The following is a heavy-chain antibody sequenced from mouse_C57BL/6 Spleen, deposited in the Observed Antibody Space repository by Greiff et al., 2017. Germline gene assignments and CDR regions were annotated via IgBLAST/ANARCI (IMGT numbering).Heavy chain of an antibody. J-gene: IGHJ4*01. Sequence: EVQLMESGGGLVKPGGSLKLSCAASGFTFSSYAMSWVRQTPEKRLEWVATISDGGSYTYYPDNVKGRFTISRDNAKNNLYLQMSHLKSEDTAMYYCARDDDYDEGYAMDYWGQGTSVTVSS. CDR1: GFTFSSYA. CDR2: ISDGGSYT. V-gene: IGHV5-4*01. D-gene: IGHD2-4*01. CDR3: ARDDDYDEGYAMDY.